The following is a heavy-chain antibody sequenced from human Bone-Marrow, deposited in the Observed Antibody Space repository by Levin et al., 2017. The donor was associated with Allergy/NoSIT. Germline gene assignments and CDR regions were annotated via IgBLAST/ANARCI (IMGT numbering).Heavy chain of an antibody. CDR1: GGSIRSSNW. CDR3: ARDDKKRRGRGVDISDLDY. V-gene: IGHV4-4*02. CDR2: IYRSGGT. Sequence: SETLSLTCAVSGGSIRSSNWWTWVRQPPGKGLEWIGEIYRSGGTNYNPSLESRVTISADRSENQVALKLTSVTAADTAVYYCARDDKKRRGRGVDISDLDYWGQGALVIVSS. D-gene: IGHD3-22*01. J-gene: IGHJ4*02.